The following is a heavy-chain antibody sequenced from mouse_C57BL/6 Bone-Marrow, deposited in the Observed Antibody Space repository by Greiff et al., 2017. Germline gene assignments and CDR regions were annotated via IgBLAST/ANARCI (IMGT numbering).Heavy chain of an antibody. CDR2: IFPGSGST. J-gene: IGHJ3*01. V-gene: IGHV1-75*01. CDR3: ARSPAWFAY. Sequence: VKLLESGPELVKPGASVKISCKASGYTFTDYYIHWVKQRPGQGLEWIGWIFPGSGSTYYNEKFKGKDTLTVDPSSSTAYMLLSSLTSEDSAVYCCARSPAWFAYWGQGTLVTVSA. CDR1: GYTFTDYY.